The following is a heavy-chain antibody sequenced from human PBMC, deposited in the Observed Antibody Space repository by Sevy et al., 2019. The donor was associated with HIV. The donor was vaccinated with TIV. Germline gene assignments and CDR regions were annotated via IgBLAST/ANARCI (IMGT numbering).Heavy chain of an antibody. J-gene: IGHJ4*02. V-gene: IGHV1-18*01. CDR3: ARGRATNGGSFYFDL. CDR2: IRTYNGDT. D-gene: IGHD1-26*01. CDR1: GYIFKNHD. Sequence: ASVKVSCKASGYIFKNHDITWVRQAPGQGLEWMGWIRTYNGDTQYAQNFQGRVIMTTDTSKSTADLDVRSLRSDDTAVYYCARGRATNGGSFYFDLWAQGTLVTVSS.